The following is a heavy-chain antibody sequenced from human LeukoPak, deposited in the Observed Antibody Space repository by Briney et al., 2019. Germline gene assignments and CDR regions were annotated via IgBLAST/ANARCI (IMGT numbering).Heavy chain of an antibody. CDR1: GGSISSYY. D-gene: IGHD6-13*01. CDR3: AVIAAAGRVAAFDI. J-gene: IGHJ3*02. V-gene: IGHV4-59*08. CDR2: IYYSGST. Sequence: SETLSLTCTVSGGSISSYYWSWIRQPPGKGLEWIGYIYYSGSTNYNPSLKSRVTISVDTSKNQFSLKLSSVTAADTAVYYCAVIAAAGRVAAFDIWGQGTMVTVSS.